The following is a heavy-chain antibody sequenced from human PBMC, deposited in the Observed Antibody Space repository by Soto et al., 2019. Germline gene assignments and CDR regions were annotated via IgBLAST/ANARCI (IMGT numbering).Heavy chain of an antibody. D-gene: IGHD2-15*01. V-gene: IGHV3-33*01. CDR1: GFTFSSYG. CDR3: ARGARYCSGGSCYSDY. CDR2: IWYDGSNK. J-gene: IGHJ4*02. Sequence: GGSLRLSCAASGFTFSSYGMNWVRQAPGKGLEWVAVIWYDGSNKYYADSVKGRFTISRDNSKNTLYLQMNSLRAEDTAVYYCARGARYCSGGSCYSDYWGQGTLVTVSS.